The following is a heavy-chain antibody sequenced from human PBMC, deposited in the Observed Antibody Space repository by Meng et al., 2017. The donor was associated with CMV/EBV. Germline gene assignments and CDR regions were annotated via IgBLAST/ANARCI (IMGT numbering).Heavy chain of an antibody. V-gene: IGHV3-7*03. CDR1: GFTFSSYW. CDR2: IKQDGSEK. D-gene: IGHD2-2*01. Sequence: GGSLRLSCAASGFTFSSYWMSWVRQAPGKGLEWVANIKQDGSEKYYVDSVKGRFTISRDNAKNSLYLQMNSPRAEDTAVYYCTTVSIVVVPAAIGAEYFQHWGQGTLVTVSS. CDR3: TTVSIVVVPAAIGAEYFQH. J-gene: IGHJ1*01.